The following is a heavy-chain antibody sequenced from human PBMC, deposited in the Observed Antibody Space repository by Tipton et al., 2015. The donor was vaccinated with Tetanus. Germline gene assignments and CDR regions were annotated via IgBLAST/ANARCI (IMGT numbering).Heavy chain of an antibody. Sequence: RSLRLSCAASGFTFDDYAMHWVRQAPGKGLEWVSGISWNSGSIGYADSVKGRFTISRDNAKNSLYLQMNSLRAEDTAVYYCARDPQEDVDTAMVTGYWGQGTLVTVSS. CDR2: ISWNSGSI. V-gene: IGHV3-9*01. J-gene: IGHJ4*02. CDR1: GFTFDDYA. CDR3: ARDPQEDVDTAMVTGY. D-gene: IGHD5-18*01.